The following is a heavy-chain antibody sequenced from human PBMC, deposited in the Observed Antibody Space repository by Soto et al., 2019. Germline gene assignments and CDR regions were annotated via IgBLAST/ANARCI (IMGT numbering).Heavy chain of an antibody. V-gene: IGHV3-30-3*01. J-gene: IGHJ4*02. CDR1: GFTFSSYA. CDR3: ARDLCIGGSCYFL. CDR2: ISYDGSNK. D-gene: IGHD2-15*01. Sequence: PGGSLRLSCAASGFTFSSYAMHWVRQAPGKGLEWVAVISYDGSNKYYAGSVKGRFTISRDNSKNTLYLQMNSLRAEDTAVYYCARDLCIGGSCYFLWGQGTLVTVSS.